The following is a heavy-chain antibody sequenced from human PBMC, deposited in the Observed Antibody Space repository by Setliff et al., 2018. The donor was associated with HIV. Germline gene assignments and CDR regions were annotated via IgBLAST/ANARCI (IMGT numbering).Heavy chain of an antibody. J-gene: IGHJ6*03. V-gene: IGHV4-34*01. CDR1: GESFSDDY. CDR2: INHSGST. Sequence: SQTLSLTCAVYGESFSDDYWSWIRQPPGWGLEWIGEINHSGSTNYNPSLKSRVTISVDTSKNQFSLNLTSVSAADTAVYYCATVARRLEPASLVHRYMDVWGTRTAVTVSS. D-gene: IGHD1-1*01. CDR3: ATVARRLEPASLVHRYMDV.